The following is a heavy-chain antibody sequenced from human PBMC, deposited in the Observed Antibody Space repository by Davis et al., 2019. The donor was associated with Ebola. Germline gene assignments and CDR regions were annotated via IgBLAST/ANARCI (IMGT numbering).Heavy chain of an antibody. D-gene: IGHD1-1*01. CDR3: ARAQFPTTSDH. V-gene: IGHV1-18*01. Sequence: ASVKVSCKASGYTFTSYAMHWVRQAPGQGLEWMGWINPHNGNTNYAQNVQGRVTMTTNTSTSTAYMEVGSLRSDDTAVYFCARAQFPTTSDHWGQGTLVTVSS. CDR2: INPHNGNT. CDR1: GYTFTSYA. J-gene: IGHJ4*02.